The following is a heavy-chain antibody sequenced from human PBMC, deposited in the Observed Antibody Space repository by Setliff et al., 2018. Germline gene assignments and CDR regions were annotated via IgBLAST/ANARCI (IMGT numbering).Heavy chain of an antibody. J-gene: IGHJ6*03. CDR2: INPNSGGT. V-gene: IGHV1-2*02. CDR3: ARDRVPITMIVVVTPNYYMDV. Sequence: GASVKVSCKASGYTFTGYYMHWVRQAPGQGLEWMGWINPNSGGTNYAQKFQGRVTMTRDTSISTAYMELNRLRSDDTAVYYCARDRVPITMIVVVTPNYYMDVWGKGTTVTVSS. CDR1: GYTFTGYY. D-gene: IGHD3-22*01.